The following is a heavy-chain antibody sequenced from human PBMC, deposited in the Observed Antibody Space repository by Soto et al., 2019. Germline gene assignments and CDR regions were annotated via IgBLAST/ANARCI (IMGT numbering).Heavy chain of an antibody. CDR1: RFTVSSNY. V-gene: IGHV3-53*05. D-gene: IGHD3-10*01. Sequence: GGSLRLSSAASRFTVSSNYMSWVRQAPGKGLEWVSVIYSGGRTCYADSVKGRFTISRDNSKNTLYLQMNSLRAEDTAVYYCAGRSGSSDYWGRGTLVTVSS. J-gene: IGHJ4*02. CDR3: AGRSGSSDY. CDR2: IYSGGRT.